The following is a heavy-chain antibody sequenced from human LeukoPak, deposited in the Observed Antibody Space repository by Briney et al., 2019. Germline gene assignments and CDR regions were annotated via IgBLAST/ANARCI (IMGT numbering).Heavy chain of an antibody. V-gene: IGHV3-53*01. J-gene: IGHJ4*02. CDR1: GFTFDDYG. D-gene: IGHD4-23*01. CDR2: IYSGGTT. CDR3: ARRAGGYSHPYDY. Sequence: GSLRLSCAASGFTFDDYGMSWVRQAPGKGLEWVSLIYSGGTTYYADSVKGRFTISRDNSKNTLYLQMNSLRAEDTAVYYCARRAGGYSHPYDYWGQGILVTVSS.